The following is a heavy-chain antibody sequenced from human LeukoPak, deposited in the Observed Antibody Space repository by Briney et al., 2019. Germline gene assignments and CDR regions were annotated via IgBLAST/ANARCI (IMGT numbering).Heavy chain of an antibody. CDR1: GGSISSYY. J-gene: IGHJ4*02. CDR3: ARRGYSYGYPFDY. D-gene: IGHD5-18*01. Sequence: SETLSLTCTVSGGSISSYYWSWIRQPPGKGLEWIGYIYYSGSTNYNPSLKSRVTISVDTSKNQFSLKRSSVTAADTAVYYCARRGYSYGYPFDYWGQGTLVTVSS. V-gene: IGHV4-59*08. CDR2: IYYSGST.